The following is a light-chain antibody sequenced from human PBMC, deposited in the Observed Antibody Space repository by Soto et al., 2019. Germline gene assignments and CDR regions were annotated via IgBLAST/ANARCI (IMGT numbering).Light chain of an antibody. CDR1: QSVSSN. Sequence: MVMSQSLATLSVSPRERATLYCRASQSVSSNLAWYQQKPGQAPRLLIYGASTRATGIPAGFSGSGSGTEFTLTISSLQSEDFAVYYCQQYNNWPRTFGHGTKVDI. CDR2: GAS. CDR3: QQYNNWPRT. V-gene: IGKV3-15*01. J-gene: IGKJ3*01.